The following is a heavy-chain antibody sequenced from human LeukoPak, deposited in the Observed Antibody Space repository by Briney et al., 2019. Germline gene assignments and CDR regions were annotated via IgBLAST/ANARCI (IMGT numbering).Heavy chain of an antibody. Sequence: SETLSLTCIVSGGSISSSIYYWAWVRQPPGKGLEWIGYISYSGSTNYNPSLKSRVTISVDTSKNQFSLKLSSVTAADTAVYYCARIPQWLILYYFDYWGQGTLVTVSS. CDR3: ARIPQWLILYYFDY. CDR2: ISYSGST. CDR1: GGSISSSIYY. D-gene: IGHD6-19*01. V-gene: IGHV4-61*05. J-gene: IGHJ4*02.